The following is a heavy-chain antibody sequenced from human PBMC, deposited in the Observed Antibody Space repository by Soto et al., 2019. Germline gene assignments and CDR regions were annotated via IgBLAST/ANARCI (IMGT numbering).Heavy chain of an antibody. J-gene: IGHJ6*03. D-gene: IGHD3-16*01. CDR3: AKGGVSSDDYIWGSYPDPPYYYYYYMDV. V-gene: IGHV3-30*18. Sequence: GGSLRLSCAASGFTFSSYGMHWVRQAPGKGLEWVAVISYDGSNKYYADSVKGRFTISRDNSKNTLYLQMNSLRAEDTAVYYCAKGGVSSDDYIWGSYPDPPYYYYYYMDVWGKGTTVTVSS. CDR1: GFTFSSYG. CDR2: ISYDGSNK.